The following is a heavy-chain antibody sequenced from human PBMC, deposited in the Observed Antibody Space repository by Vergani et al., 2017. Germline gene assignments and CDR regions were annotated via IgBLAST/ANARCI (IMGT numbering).Heavy chain of an antibody. CDR1: GGTFSSYA. J-gene: IGHJ5*02. CDR2: IIPIFGTA. V-gene: IGHV1-69*01. CDR3: ARERRSGSTSPWGFDP. Sequence: QVQLVQSGAEVKKPGSSVKVSCKASGGTFSSYAISWVRQAPGQGLELMGGIIPIFGTANYAQKFQGRVTITADESTSTAYMELSSLRSEDTAVYYCARERRSGSTSPWGFDPWGQGTLVTVSS. D-gene: IGHD2-2*01.